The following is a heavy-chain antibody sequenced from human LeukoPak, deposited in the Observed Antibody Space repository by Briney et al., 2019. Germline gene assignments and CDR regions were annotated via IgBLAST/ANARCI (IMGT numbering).Heavy chain of an antibody. D-gene: IGHD3-22*01. J-gene: IGHJ4*02. V-gene: IGHV4-39*01. CDR2: IYYSGST. CDR1: GGSISSSSYY. Sequence: SETLSLTCTVSGGSISSSSYYWGWIRQPPGKGLEWIGSIYYSGSTYHNPSLKSRVTISVDTSKNQFSLKLSSVTAADTAVYYCARHNYVYDSSGYYPEYFDYWGQGTLVTVSS. CDR3: ARHNYVYDSSGYYPEYFDY.